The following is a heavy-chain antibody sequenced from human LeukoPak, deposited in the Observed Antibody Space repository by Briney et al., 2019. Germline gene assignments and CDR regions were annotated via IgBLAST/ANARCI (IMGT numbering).Heavy chain of an antibody. Sequence: GASVKVSCKASGYTFTGYYMHWVRQAPGQGLEWMGRINPNSGGTNYAQKLQGRVTITADESTSTAYMELSSLRSEDTAVYYCARDRDGCNYNYWGQGTLVTVSS. CDR3: ARDRDGCNYNY. D-gene: IGHD5-24*01. J-gene: IGHJ4*02. V-gene: IGHV1-2*06. CDR1: GYTFTGYY. CDR2: INPNSGGT.